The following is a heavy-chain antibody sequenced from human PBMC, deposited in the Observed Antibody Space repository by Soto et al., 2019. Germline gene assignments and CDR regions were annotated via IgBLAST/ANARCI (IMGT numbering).Heavy chain of an antibody. V-gene: IGHV1-3*01. D-gene: IGHD4-17*01. CDR2: INAGNGDT. CDR1: GYTFTSYA. CDR3: AREGRYGDYLDY. J-gene: IGHJ4*02. Sequence: QVQLVQSGAEVKKPEASVKVSCKASGYTFTSYAIHWVRQAPGQRLEWMGWINAGNGDTKYSQKFQGRVTITRDTSASTAYMELSRLRSEDTAVYYCAREGRYGDYLDYWGQGTLVTVSS.